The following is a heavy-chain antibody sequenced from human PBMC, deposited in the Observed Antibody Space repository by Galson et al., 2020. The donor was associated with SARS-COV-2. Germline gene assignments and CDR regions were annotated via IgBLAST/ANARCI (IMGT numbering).Heavy chain of an antibody. D-gene: IGHD3-10*01. V-gene: IGHV3-11*01. J-gene: IGHJ4*02. Sequence: GGSLRLSCADSGFAFSDYYMAWIRQAPGKGLEWVSYISGSGNTIYYADSVQGRFTISRDNAQNSLYLHMNSLRVEDTAVYYCARVGGNILLLFGDSSCFDSWGQGTLVTVSS. CDR1: GFAFSDYY. CDR2: ISGSGNTI. CDR3: ARVGGNILLLFGDSSCFDS.